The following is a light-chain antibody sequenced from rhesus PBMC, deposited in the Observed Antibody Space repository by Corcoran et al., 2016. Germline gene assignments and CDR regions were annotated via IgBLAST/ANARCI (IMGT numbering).Light chain of an antibody. Sequence: DIQMTQSPSSLSASVGDRVTITCRASQGISNWLAWYQQTPGKAPKLLIYRTSNLETGVPSRFSGSGSGTDFTLTISSLQPEDIATYYCQQHDSSPWTFGQGTKVEIK. CDR1: QGISNW. J-gene: IGKJ1*01. V-gene: IGKV1-69*01. CDR3: QQHDSSPWT. CDR2: RTS.